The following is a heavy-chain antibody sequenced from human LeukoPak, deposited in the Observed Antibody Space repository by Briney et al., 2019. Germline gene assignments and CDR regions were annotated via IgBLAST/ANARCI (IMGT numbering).Heavy chain of an antibody. V-gene: IGHV3-23*01. Sequence: PGGSLRLSCAASGFTFSSYGMSWVRQAPGTGLGGVSAITGSGASTFYADSVKGRFTISRDNSKNTLYLQMNSLRAEDTAVYYCAKRDSSGSFYFDHWGQGTLVTVSS. J-gene: IGHJ4*02. CDR1: GFTFSSYG. CDR3: AKRDSSGSFYFDH. D-gene: IGHD3-22*01. CDR2: ITGSGAST.